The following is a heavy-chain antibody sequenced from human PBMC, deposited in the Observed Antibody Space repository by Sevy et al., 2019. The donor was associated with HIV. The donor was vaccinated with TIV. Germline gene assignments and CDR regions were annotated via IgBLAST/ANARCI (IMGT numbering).Heavy chain of an antibody. CDR1: GFSFRSYW. CDR2: INRDESAT. Sequence: GGCLRLSCAASGFSFRSYWMTWVRQAPGKGLEWVANINRDESATNYVGSVKGRFTIFRDNAKKLLYLQMNSLRVDDTAVYYCVTDDRPSGWLFDFWGPGTQVTVSS. V-gene: IGHV3-7*01. CDR3: VTDDRPSGWLFDF. D-gene: IGHD6-19*01. J-gene: IGHJ4*02.